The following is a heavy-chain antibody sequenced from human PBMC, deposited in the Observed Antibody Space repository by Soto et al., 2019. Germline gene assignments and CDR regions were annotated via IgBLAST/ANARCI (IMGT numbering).Heavy chain of an antibody. Sequence: SETLSLTCTVSGGSISSYYWSWIRQPPGKGLEWIGYIYYSGSTNYNPSLKSRVTISVDTSKNQFSLKLSSVTAADTAVYYCARGGDGYNPYLFDYWGQGTLVTVSS. D-gene: IGHD5-12*01. V-gene: IGHV4-59*01. CDR3: ARGGDGYNPYLFDY. J-gene: IGHJ4*02. CDR1: GGSISSYY. CDR2: IYYSGST.